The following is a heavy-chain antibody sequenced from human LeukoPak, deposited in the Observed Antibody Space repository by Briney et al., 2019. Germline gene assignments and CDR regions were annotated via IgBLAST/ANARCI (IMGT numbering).Heavy chain of an antibody. J-gene: IGHJ4*02. D-gene: IGHD5-12*01. CDR2: ISASGASL. V-gene: IGHV3-23*01. CDR1: GFGFGTSA. CDR3: AKDLASTAPRAFDY. Sequence: RTGGPLRLSCAASGFGFGTSAMSWVRQAPGKGLEWVSHISASGASLYYADSVKGRFTISRDNSKKTLYLQMNSLRAEDTALYYCAKDLASTAPRAFDYWGQGTLVTVSS.